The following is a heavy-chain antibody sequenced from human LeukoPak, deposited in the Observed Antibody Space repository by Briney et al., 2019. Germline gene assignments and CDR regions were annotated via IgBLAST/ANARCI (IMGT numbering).Heavy chain of an antibody. D-gene: IGHD3-22*01. CDR3: AKGDYYDSSGYYYGHAFDI. CDR1: GFTFSDYY. CDR2: ISSSGSTI. Sequence: PGGSLRLSCAASGFTFSDYYMSWIRQAPGKGLEWVSYISSSGSTIYYADSVKGRFTISRDNAKNSLYLQMNSLRAEDMALYYCAKGDYYDSSGYYYGHAFDIWGQGTMVTVSS. V-gene: IGHV3-11*01. J-gene: IGHJ3*02.